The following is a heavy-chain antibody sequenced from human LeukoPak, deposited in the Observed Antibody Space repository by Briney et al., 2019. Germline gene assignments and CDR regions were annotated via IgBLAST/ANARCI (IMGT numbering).Heavy chain of an antibody. J-gene: IGHJ4*02. V-gene: IGHV3-66*01. Sequence: GGSLRLSCAASGFTVSSNYMSWVRQAPGKGLEWVSVIYSGGTTYYADSVKGRFTISRDNSKNTLYLQMNSLRAEDTAVYYCARDRGPGLSYGQYSFDYWGQGTLVTVSS. CDR2: IYSGGTT. CDR3: ARDRGPGLSYGQYSFDY. D-gene: IGHD5-18*01. CDR1: GFTVSSNY.